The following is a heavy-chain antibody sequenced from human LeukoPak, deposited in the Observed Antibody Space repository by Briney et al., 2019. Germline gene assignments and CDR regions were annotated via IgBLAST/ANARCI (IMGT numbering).Heavy chain of an antibody. CDR3: ARDDYGDYISYYFDY. V-gene: IGHV3-30-3*01. CDR2: ISYDGSNK. CDR1: GFTFSSYA. Sequence: GGSLRLSCAASGFTFSSYAMHWVHQAPGKGLEWVAVISYDGSNKYYADSVKGRFTISRDNSKNTLYLQMNSLRAEDTAVYYCARDDYGDYISYYFDYWGQGTLVTVSS. J-gene: IGHJ4*02. D-gene: IGHD4-17*01.